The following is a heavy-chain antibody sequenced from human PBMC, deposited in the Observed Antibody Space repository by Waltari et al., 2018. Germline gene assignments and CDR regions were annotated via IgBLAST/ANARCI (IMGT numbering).Heavy chain of an antibody. CDR2: IYYSGST. V-gene: IGHV4-39*07. D-gene: IGHD3-10*01. J-gene: IGHJ2*01. CDR3: ARDGAYGSGFDL. CDR1: GGSISSSSYS. Sequence: QLQLQESGPGLVKPSETLSLPCTVSGGSISSSSYSWGWIRQPPGKGLEWIGSIYYSGSTYYNPSLKSRVTISVDTSKNQFSLKLSSVTAADTAVYYCARDGAYGSGFDLWGRGTLVTVSS.